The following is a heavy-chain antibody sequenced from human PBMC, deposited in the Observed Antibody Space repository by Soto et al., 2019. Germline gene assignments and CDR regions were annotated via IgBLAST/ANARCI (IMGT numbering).Heavy chain of an antibody. V-gene: IGHV4-31*02. J-gene: IGHJ4*02. CDR1: GGSISSGGYY. D-gene: IGHD5-12*01. Sequence: SDTLSLTCTVSGGSISSGGYYWSWIRQHPGKGLEWIGYIYYSGSTYYNPSLKSRVTISVDTSKNQFSLKLSSVTAADTAVYYCASVIRGYSGYDLFDYWGQGTLVTVSS. CDR2: IYYSGST. CDR3: ASVIRGYSGYDLFDY.